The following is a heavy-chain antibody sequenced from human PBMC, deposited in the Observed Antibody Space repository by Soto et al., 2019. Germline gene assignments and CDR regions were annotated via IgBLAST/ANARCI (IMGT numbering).Heavy chain of an antibody. CDR1: GYSFTTYW. CDR2: VYPGDFDI. Sequence: GESLKISCKASGYSFTTYWIGWVRQMPGRGLEWMGIVYPGDFDIRYSPSFEGQVTISADKSISTAYLQWRSLRASDTAMYYCARHTKGVVDLWGQGTLVTVSS. V-gene: IGHV5-51*01. CDR3: ARHTKGVVDL. J-gene: IGHJ5*02. D-gene: IGHD3-16*02.